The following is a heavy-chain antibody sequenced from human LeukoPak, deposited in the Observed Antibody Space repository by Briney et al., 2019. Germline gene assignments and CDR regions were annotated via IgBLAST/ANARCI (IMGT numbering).Heavy chain of an antibody. V-gene: IGHV4-34*01. CDR1: GGSFSGYY. D-gene: IGHD3-10*01. J-gene: IGHJ5*02. Sequence: SETLSLTCAVYGGSFSGYYWSWIRQPPGKGLEWIGEINYSGSTNYNPSLKSRVTISVDTSKNQFSLKLSSVTAADTAVYYCARAGLLWFEELTPWGQGTLVTVSS. CDR2: INYSGST. CDR3: ARAGLLWFEELTP.